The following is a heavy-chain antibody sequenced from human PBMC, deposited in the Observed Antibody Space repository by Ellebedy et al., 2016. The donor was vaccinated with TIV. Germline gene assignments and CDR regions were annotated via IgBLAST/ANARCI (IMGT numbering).Heavy chain of an antibody. D-gene: IGHD3-22*01. CDR1: GYSFTDYY. CDR3: AREFFIGYYNSSGFAFDI. V-gene: IGHV1-2*02. Sequence: AASVKVSCKASGYSFTDYYMHWVRQAPGQGLEWMGWISPNSGGTNYAQKFQGRVTMTRDTSISTAYMELSRLRSDDTAVYYCAREFFIGYYNSSGFAFDIWGQGTMVTVSS. J-gene: IGHJ3*02. CDR2: ISPNSGGT.